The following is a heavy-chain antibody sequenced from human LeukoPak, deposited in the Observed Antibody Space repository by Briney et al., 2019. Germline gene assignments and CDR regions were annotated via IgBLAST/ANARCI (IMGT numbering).Heavy chain of an antibody. CDR1: GFTFSSYA. V-gene: IGHV3-23*01. J-gene: IGHJ3*02. CDR2: ISGSGAST. D-gene: IGHD3-16*01. CDR3: AKSQFGGVFDGFDI. Sequence: PGGSLRLSCAASGFTFSSYAMSWVRQAPGKGLEWVSAISGSGASTYYADSVKGRFTISRDNSKNTLYVQMNSLRAEDTAAYYCAKSQFGGVFDGFDIWGQGTMVTVSS.